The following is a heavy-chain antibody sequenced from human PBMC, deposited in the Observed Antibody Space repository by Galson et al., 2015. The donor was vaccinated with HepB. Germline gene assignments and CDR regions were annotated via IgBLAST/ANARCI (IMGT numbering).Heavy chain of an antibody. CDR3: ARGGSTPRSADAFDI. J-gene: IGHJ3*02. CDR2: IDSNGKYR. Sequence: SLRLSCAASDFTLTDFYMVWLRQAPGKGPEWLSYIDSNGKYRTYRDFIKGRFTMSIDKTNNSVFLDMSNLRVEDTALYYCARGGSTPRSADAFDIGGRGTMVTVSS. CDR1: DFTLTDFY. D-gene: IGHD4-17*01. V-gene: IGHV3-11*06.